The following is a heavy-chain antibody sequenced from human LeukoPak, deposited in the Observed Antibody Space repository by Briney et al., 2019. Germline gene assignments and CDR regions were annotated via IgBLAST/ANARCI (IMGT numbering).Heavy chain of an antibody. CDR3: ARGYSYGSYYFDY. J-gene: IGHJ4*02. CDR2: IYSGGST. Sequence: GGSLRLSCTASGFTFSTYDMSWVRQAPGKGLEWVSVIYSGGSTYYADSVKGRFTISRDNSKNTLYLQMNSLRAEDTAVYYCARGYSYGSYYFDYWGQGTLVTVSS. D-gene: IGHD5-18*01. CDR1: GFTFSTYD. V-gene: IGHV3-53*01.